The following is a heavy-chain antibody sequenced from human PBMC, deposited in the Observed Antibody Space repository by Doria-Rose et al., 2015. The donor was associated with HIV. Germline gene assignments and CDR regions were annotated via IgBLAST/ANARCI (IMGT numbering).Heavy chain of an antibody. CDR1: GVSLSSPGMG. V-gene: IGHV2-26*01. D-gene: IGHD6-13*01. CDR3: ARIKSSRWYHKYYFDF. J-gene: IGHJ4*02. Sequence: TLKESGPVLVKPTEALTLTCTVSGVSLSSPGMGVSWIRQPPGKALEWLATIVSEDERSYKTSLKSRLTISSGTSKSQVVLTMTDMDPVDTATYYCARIKSSRWYHKYYFDFWGQGTLVIVSA. CDR2: IVSEDER.